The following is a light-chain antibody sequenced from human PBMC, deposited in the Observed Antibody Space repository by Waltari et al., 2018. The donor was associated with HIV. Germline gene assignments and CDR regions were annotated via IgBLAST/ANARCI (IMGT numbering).Light chain of an antibody. J-gene: IGKJ2*01. CDR2: DAS. CDR1: QDISNY. CDR3: QQYDNLPYT. Sequence: DIQRTQSPSSLSASVGERVTITCQASQDISNYLNWYQQKPGKAPKLLIYDASNLETGVPSRFSGGGSGTDFTFTISSLQPEDIATYYCQQYDNLPYTFGQGTKLEIK. V-gene: IGKV1-33*01.